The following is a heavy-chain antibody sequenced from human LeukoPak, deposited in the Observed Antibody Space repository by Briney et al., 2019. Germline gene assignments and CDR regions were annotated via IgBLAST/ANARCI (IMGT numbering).Heavy chain of an antibody. Sequence: SETLSLTCAVYGGSFSGYYWSWIRQPPGKGLEWIGEINHSGSTNYNPSLKSRVTISVDTSKNQFSLKLSSVTAADTAVYYCARDSYGYGFDPWGQGTLVTVSS. D-gene: IGHD1-26*01. V-gene: IGHV4-34*01. J-gene: IGHJ5*02. CDR1: GGSFSGYY. CDR3: ARDSYGYGFDP. CDR2: INHSGST.